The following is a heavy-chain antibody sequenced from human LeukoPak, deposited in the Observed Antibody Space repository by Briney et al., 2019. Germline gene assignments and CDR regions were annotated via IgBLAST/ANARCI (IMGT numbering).Heavy chain of an antibody. CDR1: GYTLTELS. CDR2: FDPEDGET. V-gene: IGHV1-24*01. J-gene: IGHJ3*02. D-gene: IGHD6-19*01. Sequence: ASVKVSCKVSGYTLTELSMHWVRQAPGKGLEWMGGFDPEDGETIYAQKFQGRVTMTEDTSTDTDYMELSSLRSEDTAVYYCATDGYSSGWYPPVRPVGAFDIWGQGTMVTVSS. CDR3: ATDGYSSGWYPPVRPVGAFDI.